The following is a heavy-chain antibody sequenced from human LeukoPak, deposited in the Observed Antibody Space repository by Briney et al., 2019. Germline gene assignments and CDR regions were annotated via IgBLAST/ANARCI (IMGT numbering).Heavy chain of an antibody. CDR3: ARSYNSGSYYPYFFDY. J-gene: IGHJ4*02. D-gene: IGHD3-10*01. Sequence: SETLSLTCTVSGGSIGSHFWSWIRQPPGKGLEWIGSIYYTGSTNYNPSLKSRVTISVDTSNNRFSLRLSSLTAADTAVYYCARSYNSGSYYPYFFDYWGQGTLVTVSS. CDR2: IYYTGST. CDR1: GGSIGSHF. V-gene: IGHV4-59*11.